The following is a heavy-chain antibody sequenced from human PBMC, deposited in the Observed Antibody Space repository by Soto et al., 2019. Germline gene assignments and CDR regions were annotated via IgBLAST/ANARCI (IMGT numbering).Heavy chain of an antibody. D-gene: IGHD3-22*01. V-gene: IGHV5-51*01. CDR2: IYPGDSDT. Sequence: GESLKIACKGSGYSFTSYWIGWVRQMPGKGLEWMGIIYPGDSDTRYSPSFQGQVTISADKSISTAYLQWSSLKASDTAMYDCARLNRAYYDSSGYYYFYYWGQGTLVTVS. CDR3: ARLNRAYYDSSGYYYFYY. CDR1: GYSFTSYW. J-gene: IGHJ4*02.